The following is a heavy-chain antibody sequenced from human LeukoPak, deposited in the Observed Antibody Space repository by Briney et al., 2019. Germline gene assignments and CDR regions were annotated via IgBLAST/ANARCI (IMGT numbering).Heavy chain of an antibody. CDR1: GGSISTYF. V-gene: IGHV4-59*01. Sequence: SETLSLTCTVSGGSISTYFWSWIRQPPGKGLEWIGYIYYSGSTNYNPSLKSRVTISVDTSKNQFSLKLSSVTAADTAVYYCARGGGMGHYYYYMDVWGKGTTVTISS. CDR2: IYYSGST. D-gene: IGHD5-24*01. CDR3: ARGGGMGHYYYYMDV. J-gene: IGHJ6*03.